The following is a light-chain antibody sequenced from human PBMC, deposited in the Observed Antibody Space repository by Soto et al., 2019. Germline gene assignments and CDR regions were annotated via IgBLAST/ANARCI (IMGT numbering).Light chain of an antibody. J-gene: IGKJ4*01. V-gene: IGKV3-15*01. CDR3: QQYNNWPPLT. CDR1: QSVSSN. CDR2: GAS. Sequence: EIVMTQSPATLSVSPGERATLSCRASQSVSSNLAWYQHKPGQAPRLLIHGASTRATGIPARFSGSGSGTESTLTISSLQSEDFAVYYCQQYNNWPPLTFGGGTKVEIK.